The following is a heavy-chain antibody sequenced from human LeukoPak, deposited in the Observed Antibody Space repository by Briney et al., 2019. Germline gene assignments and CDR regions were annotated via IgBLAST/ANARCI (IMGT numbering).Heavy chain of an antibody. CDR1: GFTFRSYG. J-gene: IGHJ4*02. CDR2: ISNDGSKK. V-gene: IGHV3-30*18. CDR3: AKDRYSYAFEYSDS. D-gene: IGHD5-18*01. Sequence: GGSLRLSCAASGFTFRSYGMHWVRQAPGKGLDWVEVISNDGSKKSYADSVKGRFTISRDNSKHTLSLQVSSLRTEDTAVYYCAKDRYSYAFEYSDSWGQGTLVTVSS.